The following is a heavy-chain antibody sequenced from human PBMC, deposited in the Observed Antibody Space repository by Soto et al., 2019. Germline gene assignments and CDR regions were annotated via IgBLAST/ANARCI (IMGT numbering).Heavy chain of an antibody. J-gene: IGHJ4*02. CDR1: GFTFSSYA. V-gene: IGHV3-23*01. CDR3: AKDYDFWSGYVMGNFDY. Sequence: EVQLLESGGGLVQPGGSLRLSCAASGFTFSSYAMSWLRQAPGKGLEWVSAISGSGGSTYYADSVKGRFTISRDNSKNTLYLQMNSLRAEDTAGYYCAKDYDFWSGYVMGNFDYWGQGTLVTVSS. D-gene: IGHD3-3*01. CDR2: ISGSGGST.